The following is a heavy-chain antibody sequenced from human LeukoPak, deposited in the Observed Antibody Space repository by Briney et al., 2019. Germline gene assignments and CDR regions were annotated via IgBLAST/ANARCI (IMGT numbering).Heavy chain of an antibody. CDR3: AQQVGYCSSGSCYFTY. CDR2: ISNTCGST. V-gene: IGHV3-23*01. Sequence: GGSLRLSCAASGFSFNTYAMSWVRQAPGKGLEWVSAISNTCGSTYYADSVKGRFTISRDKSKNTLSLQMNSLRAKDTAVYYCAQQVGYCSSGSCYFTYWGQGTLVTVSS. CDR1: GFSFNTYA. J-gene: IGHJ1*01. D-gene: IGHD2-15*01.